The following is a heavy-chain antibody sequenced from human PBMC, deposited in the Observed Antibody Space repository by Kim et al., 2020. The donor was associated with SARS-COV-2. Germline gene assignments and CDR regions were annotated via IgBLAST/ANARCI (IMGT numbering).Heavy chain of an antibody. J-gene: IGHJ4*02. D-gene: IGHD2-21*01. CDR1: GFTFSSYG. CDR2: ISYDGSNK. Sequence: GGSLRLSCAVSGFTFSSYGMHWVRQAPGKGLEWVAVISYDGSNKYYADSVKGRFTISRDNSKNTLYLQMNSLRAEDTAVYYCAKLYYGANADYWGQGTLV. V-gene: IGHV3-30*18. CDR3: AKLYYGANADY.